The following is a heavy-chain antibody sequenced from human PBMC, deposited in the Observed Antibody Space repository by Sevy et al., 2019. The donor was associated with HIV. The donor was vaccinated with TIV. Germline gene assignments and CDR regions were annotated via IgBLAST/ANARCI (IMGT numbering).Heavy chain of an antibody. CDR2: IRSKANSYAT. Sequence: GGSLRLSCAASGFIFSGSAMHWVRQASGKGLEWVGRIRSKANSYATAYAASVKGRVTISRDDSKNTAFLQMNSLTTEDTAVYYCTALESSRGSDYWGQGTLVTVSS. V-gene: IGHV3-73*01. D-gene: IGHD6-13*01. CDR1: GFIFSGSA. J-gene: IGHJ4*02. CDR3: TALESSRGSDY.